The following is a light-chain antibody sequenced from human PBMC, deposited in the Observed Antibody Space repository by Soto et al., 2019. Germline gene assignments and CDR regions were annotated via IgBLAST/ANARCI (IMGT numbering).Light chain of an antibody. CDR2: GSS. CDR1: ETISTN. Sequence: EIVLTQSPATLSVTPGERATLSCRATETISTNLAWFQRKPGQPPRLLIYGSSTRATGVPDRFSGSGSGTDFTLTISRLEPEDFAVYYCQQYGSSSWTFGQGAKV. V-gene: IGKV3-20*01. CDR3: QQYGSSSWT. J-gene: IGKJ1*01.